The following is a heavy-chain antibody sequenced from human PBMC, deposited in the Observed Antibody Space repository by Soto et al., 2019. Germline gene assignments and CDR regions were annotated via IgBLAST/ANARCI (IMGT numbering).Heavy chain of an antibody. D-gene: IGHD3-22*01. CDR3: ARQIYDSDTGPNFQYYFDS. CDR2: IDPSDSQT. V-gene: IGHV5-10-1*01. J-gene: IGHJ4*02. CDR1: GYSFAGYW. Sequence: LGESLKISCKGSGYSFAGYWITWVRQKPGKGLEWMGRIDPSDSQTYYSPSFRVHVTISATKSITTVFLQWSSLRASDTAMYYCARQIYDSDTGPNFQYYFDSWGQGTPVTVSS.